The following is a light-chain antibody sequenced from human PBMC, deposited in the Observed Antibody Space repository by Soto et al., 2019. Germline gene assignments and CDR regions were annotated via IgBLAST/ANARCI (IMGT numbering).Light chain of an antibody. Sequence: QSVLTQPPSASGTPGQRVTISCSGSSSNIGSNTVSWYQQVPGTAPKLLIYSNNQRPSGVPDRFSGSKSGTSASLATSGLQSEDEADYYCQSYDSSLSGYVFGPGTKVTVL. V-gene: IGLV1-44*01. CDR3: QSYDSSLSGYV. J-gene: IGLJ1*01. CDR1: SSNIGSNT. CDR2: SNN.